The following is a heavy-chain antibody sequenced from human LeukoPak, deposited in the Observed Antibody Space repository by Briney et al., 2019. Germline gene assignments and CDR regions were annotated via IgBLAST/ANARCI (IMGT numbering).Heavy chain of an antibody. D-gene: IGHD6-13*01. J-gene: IGHJ6*03. CDR1: GYTFTGYY. CDR3: ARGSSSWYGYYYYYMDV. Sequence: ASVKVSCKASGYTFTGYYMHWVRQAPGQGLEWMGWINPNSGGTNYAQKFQGRVTMTRDTSISTAYMELSRLRSDDMAVYYCARGSSSWYGYYYYYMDVWGKGTTVTVSS. CDR2: INPNSGGT. V-gene: IGHV1-2*02.